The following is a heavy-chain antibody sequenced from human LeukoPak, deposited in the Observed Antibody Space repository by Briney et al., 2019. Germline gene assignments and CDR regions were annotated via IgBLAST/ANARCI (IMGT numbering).Heavy chain of an antibody. CDR2: IYSGGST. CDR1: GFTVSSNY. Sequence: PGGSLRLSCAASGFTVSSNYMSWVRQAPGKGLEWVSVIYSGGSTYYADSVKGRFTISRDNAKNSLYLQMNSLRAEDTAVYYCASLYSSGCNYWGQGTLVTVSS. CDR3: ASLYSSGCNY. D-gene: IGHD6-19*01. J-gene: IGHJ4*02. V-gene: IGHV3-66*01.